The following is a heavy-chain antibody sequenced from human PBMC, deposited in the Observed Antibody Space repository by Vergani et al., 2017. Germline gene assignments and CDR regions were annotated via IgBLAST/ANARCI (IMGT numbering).Heavy chain of an antibody. J-gene: IGHJ4*02. Sequence: QITLKESGPTLVKPTQTLTLTCTFSGFSLSTSGVGVGWIRQPPGKALEWLALIYWDDEKRYSPSLKSRLTITKDTSKNQVVLTMTNMDTVDTATYYCARSSLWGTGYSSSWSLPCFDYWGQGTLVTVSS. CDR3: ARSSLWGTGYSSSWSLPCFDY. CDR1: GFSLSTSGVG. CDR2: IYWDDEK. D-gene: IGHD6-13*01. V-gene: IGHV2-5*02.